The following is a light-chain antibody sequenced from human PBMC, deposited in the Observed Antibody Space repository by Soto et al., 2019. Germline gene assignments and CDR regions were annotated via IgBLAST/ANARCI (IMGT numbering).Light chain of an antibody. CDR2: SSS. V-gene: IGKV3-20*01. J-gene: IGKJ1*01. CDR3: QQYRTSPPTWT. CDR1: QSVSSTY. Sequence: ELVLTQSPGTLSLSPGDRATLSCRASQSVSSTYLAWYQQRPGQAPRLLIYSSSSRASGIPDRFSGSVSGTDFTLTISRLEPEDFAVYYCQQYRTSPPTWTFGQGTKVEIK.